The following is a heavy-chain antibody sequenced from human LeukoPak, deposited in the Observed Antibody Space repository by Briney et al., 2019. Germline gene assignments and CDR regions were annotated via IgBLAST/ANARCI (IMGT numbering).Heavy chain of an antibody. V-gene: IGHV3-23*01. D-gene: IGHD3-22*01. J-gene: IGHJ4*02. CDR1: GFTFSSCA. CDR2: ISGSGGST. CDR3: AREPPEDYYDNPYIDY. Sequence: GGSLRLSCAASGFTFSSCAMSWVRQAPGKGLEWVSGISGSGGSTYYADSVKGRFTISRDNSKDTLYLQMNSLRAEDTAVYYCAREPPEDYYDNPYIDYWGQGTLVTVSS.